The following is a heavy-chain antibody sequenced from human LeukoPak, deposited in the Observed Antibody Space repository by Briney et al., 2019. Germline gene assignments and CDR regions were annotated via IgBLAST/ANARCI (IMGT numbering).Heavy chain of an antibody. CDR1: GGSISRGGYY. Sequence: KPSGTPSPPCTFSGGSISRGGYYWGWIPPHPREGPGWVGDIYYSGSTYYNPSLKSRVTISVDTSKNQFSLKLSSVTAADTAVYYCARGRNYYGSGSYQWFDPWGQGTLVTVSS. CDR3: ARGRNYYGSGSYQWFDP. J-gene: IGHJ5*02. CDR2: IYYSGST. D-gene: IGHD3-10*01. V-gene: IGHV4-31*03.